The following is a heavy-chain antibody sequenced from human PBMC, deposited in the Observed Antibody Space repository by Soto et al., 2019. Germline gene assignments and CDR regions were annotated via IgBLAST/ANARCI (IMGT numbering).Heavy chain of an antibody. Sequence: GASVKVSCKASGYTFTGYYMHWVRQAPGQGLEWMGWINPNSGGTNYAQKFQGWVTMTRDTSISTAYMELSRLRSDDTAVYYCARGTDHCGGDCYSLPDPYYFDYWGQGTLITVSS. V-gene: IGHV1-2*04. D-gene: IGHD2-21*02. CDR2: INPNSGGT. CDR1: GYTFTGYY. CDR3: ARGTDHCGGDCYSLPDPYYFDY. J-gene: IGHJ4*02.